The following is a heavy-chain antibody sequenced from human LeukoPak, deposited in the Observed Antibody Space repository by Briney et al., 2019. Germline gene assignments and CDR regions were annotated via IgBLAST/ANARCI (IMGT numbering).Heavy chain of an antibody. CDR2: ISSSGSTI. Sequence: GGSLRLSCAASGFTFSSYEMNWVRQAPGKGLEWVSYISSSGSTIYYADSVKGRFTISRDNAKNSLYLQMNSLRAEDTAVYYCARNMVRGVITYYFDYWGQGTLVTVSS. D-gene: IGHD3-10*01. V-gene: IGHV3-48*03. CDR1: GFTFSSYE. CDR3: ARNMVRGVITYYFDY. J-gene: IGHJ4*02.